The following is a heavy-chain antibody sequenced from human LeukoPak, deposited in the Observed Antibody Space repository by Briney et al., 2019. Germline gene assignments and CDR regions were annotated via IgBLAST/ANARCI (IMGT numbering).Heavy chain of an antibody. CDR1: GGTFSSYA. CDR3: ARVRCSGGSCGTLERLWSVMDV. V-gene: IGHV1-69*13. J-gene: IGHJ6*02. CDR2: IIPIFGTA. Sequence: ASVKVSCKASGGTFSSYAISWVRQAPGQGLEWMGGIIPIFGTANYAQKFQGRVTITADESTSTAYMELSSPRSEDTAVYYCARVRCSGGSCGTLERLWSVMDVWGQGTTVTVSS. D-gene: IGHD2-15*01.